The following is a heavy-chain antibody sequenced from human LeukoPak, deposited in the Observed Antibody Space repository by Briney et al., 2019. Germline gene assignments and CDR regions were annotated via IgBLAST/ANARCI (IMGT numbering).Heavy chain of an antibody. CDR3: ARGHTAVTRHFDF. D-gene: IGHD4-17*01. V-gene: IGHV3-21*01. Sequence: GGSLRLTCEASGFTFTTYSMTWVRQAPGKGLEWVSIISSGSSAIFSADALKGRFTISRDDAKNLLYLDMNSLRAEDTAVYYCARGHTAVTRHFDFWGQGTLVTVSS. CDR2: ISSGSSAI. J-gene: IGHJ4*02. CDR1: GFTFTTYS.